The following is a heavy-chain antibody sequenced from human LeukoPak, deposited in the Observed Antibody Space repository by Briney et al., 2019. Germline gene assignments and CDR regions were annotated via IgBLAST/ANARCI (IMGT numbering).Heavy chain of an antibody. CDR1: GGSINSYY. D-gene: IGHD2-15*01. CDR3: ARRVGAASGGGFDI. Sequence: PSETLSLTCTVSGGSINSYYWSWIRQPPGKGLEWIGYIYYSGSTNYNPSLKSRVTISVDTSKNQFSLKLSSVTAADTAVYYCARRVGAASGGGFDIWGQGTMVTVSS. J-gene: IGHJ3*02. CDR2: IYYSGST. V-gene: IGHV4-59*01.